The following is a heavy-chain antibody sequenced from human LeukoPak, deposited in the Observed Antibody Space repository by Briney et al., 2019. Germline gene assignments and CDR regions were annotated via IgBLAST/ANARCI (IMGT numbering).Heavy chain of an antibody. CDR3: ARYYYDSSGYLRGNGMDV. V-gene: IGHV1-46*01. CDR2: INPSGGST. CDR1: GYTFTSYY. J-gene: IGHJ6*02. Sequence: APVKVSCKASGYTFTSYYMHWVRQAPGQGLEWMGIINPSGGSTSYAQKFQGRVTMTRDTSTSTVYMELSSLRSEDTAVYYCARYYYDSSGYLRGNGMDVWGQGTTVTVSS. D-gene: IGHD3-22*01.